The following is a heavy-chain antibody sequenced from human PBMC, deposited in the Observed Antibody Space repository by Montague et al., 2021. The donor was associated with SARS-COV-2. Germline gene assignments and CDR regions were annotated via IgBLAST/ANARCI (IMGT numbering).Heavy chain of an antibody. V-gene: IGHV3-9*01. Sequence: SLRLSCPASGFTFGDYAMHWVRQAPGKGLEWVSGISWNSGSIGYADSVKGRFTTSRDNAKNSLYLQMNSLRAEDTDLYYCATEGMGGGYFDLWGRGTLVTVSS. CDR1: GFTFGDYA. CDR3: ATEGMGGGYFDL. D-gene: IGHD1-26*01. CDR2: ISWNSGSI. J-gene: IGHJ2*01.